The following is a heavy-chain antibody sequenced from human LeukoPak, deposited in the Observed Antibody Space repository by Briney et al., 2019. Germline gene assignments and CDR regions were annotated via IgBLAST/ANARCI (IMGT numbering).Heavy chain of an antibody. CDR2: IDPTGLT. CDR3: ARQTPYSGNHYFDY. CDR1: GGSNSGHY. J-gene: IGHJ4*02. V-gene: IGHV4-4*09. D-gene: IGHD1-26*01. Sequence: SETLSLTCTVSGGSNSGHYWSWIRQSPGKGLEWIGYIDPTGLTSYNPSLNSRVTISEDTSKNQFSLKVRSVTTADTAVYFCARQTPYSGNHYFDYWGQGTLVTVSS.